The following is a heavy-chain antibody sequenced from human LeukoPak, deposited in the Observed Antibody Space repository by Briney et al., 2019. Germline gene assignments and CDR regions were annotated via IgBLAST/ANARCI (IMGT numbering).Heavy chain of an antibody. J-gene: IGHJ4*02. CDR1: GLTFSDYY. CDR2: ISSSSSYT. CDR3: ARGKTVDY. Sequence: KTGGSLRLSCAASGLTFSDYYMSWIRQALEQGLDWVSYISSSSSYTNYADSVKGRFTISRDNAKNSLYLQMNSLRAEDTAVYYCARGKTVDYWGQGTLVTVSS. D-gene: IGHD1-14*01. V-gene: IGHV3-11*03.